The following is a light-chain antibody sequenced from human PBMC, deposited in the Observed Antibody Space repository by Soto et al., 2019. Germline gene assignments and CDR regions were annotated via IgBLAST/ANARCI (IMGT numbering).Light chain of an antibody. Sequence: EIVLTQSPGTLSLSPGERATLSCRASQSVSSSYLAWYQQKPGQAPRLLIYGASSRATGIPDRFSGSGSGTDLTLTISRLVPEDFALYYCQQYGSSPPGTFGQGTKVEIK. CDR1: QSVSSSY. J-gene: IGKJ1*01. CDR3: QQYGSSPPGT. CDR2: GAS. V-gene: IGKV3-20*01.